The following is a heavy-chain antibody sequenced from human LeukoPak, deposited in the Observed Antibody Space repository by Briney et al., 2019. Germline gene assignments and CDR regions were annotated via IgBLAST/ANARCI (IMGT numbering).Heavy chain of an antibody. D-gene: IGHD1-7*01. Sequence: KTSETLSLTCTVSGGSISSYYWSWIRQPPGKGLEWIGYIYYNGRTNYNPSLKSRITISLDTSKNQFSLRLNSVTAADTALYYCAREGTSYSYYGMDVWGLGTTVTVSS. CDR2: IYYNGRT. V-gene: IGHV4-59*01. J-gene: IGHJ6*02. CDR3: AREGTSYSYYGMDV. CDR1: GGSISSYY.